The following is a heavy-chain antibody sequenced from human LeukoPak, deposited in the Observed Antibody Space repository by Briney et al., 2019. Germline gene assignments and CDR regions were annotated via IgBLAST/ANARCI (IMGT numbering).Heavy chain of an antibody. V-gene: IGHV4-30-4*01. CDR2: IYYSGST. CDR1: GGSINTGDFY. Sequence: SETLSLTCTVSGGSINTGDFYWSWIRQPPGKGLEWIGYIYYSGSTSYSPSLKSRVTISLDTSKNQFSLKLTSVTAADTAVYARGAMFRGTAYSPGEWGQGTLVTVSS. D-gene: IGHD3-10*01. CDR3: GAMFRGTAYSPGE. J-gene: IGHJ4*02.